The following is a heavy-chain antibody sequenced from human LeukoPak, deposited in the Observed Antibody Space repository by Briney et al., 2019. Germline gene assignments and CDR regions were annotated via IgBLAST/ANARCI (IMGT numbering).Heavy chain of an antibody. CDR1: GFPFSNYY. D-gene: IGHD4-17*01. V-gene: IGHV3-21*01. Sequence: GGSLRLSCAASGFPFSNYYMNWVRQAPGKGLEWVSSISSSSNHVYYVDSVKGRFTISRDNAKNSVYLQMNSLRAEDTAVYYCAMLFYGDYGYFDYWGQGTLVTVSS. CDR3: AMLFYGDYGYFDY. J-gene: IGHJ4*02. CDR2: ISSSSNHV.